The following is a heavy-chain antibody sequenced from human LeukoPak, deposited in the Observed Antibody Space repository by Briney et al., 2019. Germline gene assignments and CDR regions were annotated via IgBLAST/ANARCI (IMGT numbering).Heavy chain of an antibody. CDR3: ANLDDSHYYDSSGYRERGIDY. D-gene: IGHD3-22*01. Sequence: GGSLRLSCAASGFTFDDYGMSWVRQAPGKGLEWVSGINWNGGSTGYADSVKGRFTISRDNAKNSLYLQMNSLRAEDTAVYYCANLDDSHYYDSSGYRERGIDYWGQGTMVTVSS. J-gene: IGHJ4*02. CDR1: GFTFDDYG. V-gene: IGHV3-20*04. CDR2: INWNGGST.